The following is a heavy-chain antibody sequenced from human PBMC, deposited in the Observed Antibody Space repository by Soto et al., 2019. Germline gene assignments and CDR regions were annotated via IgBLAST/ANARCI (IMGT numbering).Heavy chain of an antibody. CDR2: INSDGSST. Sequence: EVQLVESGGGLVQPGGSLRLSCAASGFTFSSYWMHWVRQAPGKGLVWVSRINSDGSSTSYSYSVKGRFTISTDNDNNTLYLQMQSLRAEDTAVYYCARDPRPYSGYDPLDYWRQGTLVTVSS. D-gene: IGHD5-12*01. CDR3: ARDPRPYSGYDPLDY. J-gene: IGHJ4*02. CDR1: GFTFSSYW. V-gene: IGHV3-74*01.